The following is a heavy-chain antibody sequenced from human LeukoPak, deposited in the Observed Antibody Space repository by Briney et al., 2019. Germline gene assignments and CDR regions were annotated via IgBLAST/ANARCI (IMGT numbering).Heavy chain of an antibody. CDR2: IHTSGST. CDR3: ARGPASTELWLDYFDY. CDR1: GDSISSGTYY. D-gene: IGHD3-10*01. V-gene: IGHV4-61*02. J-gene: IGHJ4*02. Sequence: SETLSLTCTVSGDSISSGTYYWSWLRQPAGKGLEWIGRIHTSGSTNYNPSLKSRVTISLDTSKNQFSLKVTSVTAADTAVYYCARGPASTELWLDYFDYWGQGTLVTASS.